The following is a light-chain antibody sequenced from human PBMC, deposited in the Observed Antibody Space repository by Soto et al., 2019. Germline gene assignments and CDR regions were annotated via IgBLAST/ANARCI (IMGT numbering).Light chain of an antibody. CDR1: SSNIGSNH. CDR2: RNN. V-gene: IGLV1-47*01. CDR3: AAWDDSLSGYV. Sequence: QSVLTQPPSASGTPGQRVTISCSERSSNIGSNHVYWYEQLPGTAPKLLIYRNNQRPSGVPDRLSGSKSGTSASLAIRRLRCEADADYYCAAWDDSLSGYVFGTGTKLTVL. J-gene: IGLJ1*01.